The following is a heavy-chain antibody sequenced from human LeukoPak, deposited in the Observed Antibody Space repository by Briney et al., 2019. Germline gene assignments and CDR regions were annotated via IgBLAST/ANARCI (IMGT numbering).Heavy chain of an antibody. CDR3: ARGIVLLRAHWFDP. D-gene: IGHD3-10*01. CDR2: IYHSGST. V-gene: IGHV4-30-2*01. Sequence: SETLSLTCAVSGGYISSGGYSWSWIRQPPGKGLEWIGYIYHSGSTYYNPSLKSRVTISVDRSKNQFSLKLSSVTAADTAVYYCARGIVLLRAHWFDPWGQGTLVTVSS. J-gene: IGHJ5*02. CDR1: GGYISSGGYS.